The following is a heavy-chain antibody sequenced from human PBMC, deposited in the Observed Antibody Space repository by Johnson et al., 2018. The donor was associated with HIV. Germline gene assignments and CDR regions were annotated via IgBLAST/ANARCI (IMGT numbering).Heavy chain of an antibody. CDR3: ARGFHHSTSWTDDFDI. Sequence: VQLVESGGGLVQPGGSLRLSCAASRFTFSSYWMHWVRQVPGKGLVWVSGINSDGSDARYADSVKGRFTISRDNAKNSLYLQMNSLRAEDTAFYYCARGFHHSTSWTDDFDIWGQWTMVTVSS. CDR2: INSDGSDA. D-gene: IGHD6-13*01. CDR1: RFTFSSYW. V-gene: IGHV3-74*02. J-gene: IGHJ3*02.